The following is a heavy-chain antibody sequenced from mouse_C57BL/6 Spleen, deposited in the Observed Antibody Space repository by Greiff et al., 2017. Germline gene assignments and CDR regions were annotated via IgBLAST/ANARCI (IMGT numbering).Heavy chain of an antibody. D-gene: IGHD1-1*01. J-gene: IGHJ2*01. CDR2: ISYDGSN. CDR1: GYSITSGYY. V-gene: IGHV3-6*01. Sequence: VQLQQSGPGLVKPSQSLSLTCSVTGYSITSGYYWNWIRQFPGNKLEWMGYISYDGSNNYNPSLKNRISITRDTSKNQFFLKLNSVTTEDTATYYCARGYYYGSIYLDYGGQGTTLTVSS. CDR3: ARGYYYGSIYLDY.